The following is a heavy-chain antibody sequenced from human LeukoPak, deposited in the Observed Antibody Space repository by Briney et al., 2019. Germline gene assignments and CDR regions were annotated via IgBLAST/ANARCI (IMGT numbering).Heavy chain of an antibody. Sequence: SETLSLTCTVSGGSISSYYWGWIRQPPGKGLEWIGSIYYSGSTYYNPSLKSRVTISADTSKNQFSLKLSSVTAADTAVYYCARQERYYDFWSGYSTPYYFDYWGQGTLVTVSS. CDR2: IYYSGST. D-gene: IGHD3-3*01. CDR1: GGSISSYY. J-gene: IGHJ4*02. V-gene: IGHV4-39*01. CDR3: ARQERYYDFWSGYSTPYYFDY.